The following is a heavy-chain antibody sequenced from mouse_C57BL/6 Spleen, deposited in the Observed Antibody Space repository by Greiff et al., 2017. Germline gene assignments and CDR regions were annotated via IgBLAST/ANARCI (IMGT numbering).Heavy chain of an antibody. Sequence: QVQLQQPGAELVKPGASVKLSCTASGYTFTSYWMHWVKQRPGQGLEWIGMIHPNSGSTNYNEKFKSKATLTVDKSSSTAYMQLSSLTSEDSAVDYCARRGLTTVVATDWGQGTTLTVSS. D-gene: IGHD1-1*01. CDR2: IHPNSGST. CDR3: ARRGLTTVVATD. J-gene: IGHJ2*01. V-gene: IGHV1-64*01. CDR1: GYTFTSYW.